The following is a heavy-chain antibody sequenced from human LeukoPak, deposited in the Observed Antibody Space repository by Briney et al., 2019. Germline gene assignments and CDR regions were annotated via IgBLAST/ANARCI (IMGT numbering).Heavy chain of an antibody. Sequence: GGSLRLSCAASGFTFSSYAMHWVRQAPGKGLEWVAIISYDGSNKYYADSVKGRFTISRDNSKNTLYLQMNSLRAEDTAVYYCAREGVVAARGAFDIWGQGTMVTVSS. CDR1: GFTFSSYA. CDR2: ISYDGSNK. V-gene: IGHV3-30-3*01. J-gene: IGHJ3*02. CDR3: AREGVVAARGAFDI. D-gene: IGHD2-15*01.